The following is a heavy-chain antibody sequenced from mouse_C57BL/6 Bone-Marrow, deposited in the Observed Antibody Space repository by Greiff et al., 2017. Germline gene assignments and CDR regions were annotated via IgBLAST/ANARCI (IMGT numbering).Heavy chain of an antibody. CDR2: IFPGDGDT. Sequence: VKLMASGAELVKPGASVKISCKASGYAFSSYWMNWVKQRPGKGLEWIGQIFPGDGDTNYNGKFKGKATLTADKSSRTAYMQLSILTSEDSAVYFCARGAYWGQGTLVTVSA. CDR3: ARGAY. CDR1: GYAFSSYW. V-gene: IGHV1-80*01. J-gene: IGHJ3*01.